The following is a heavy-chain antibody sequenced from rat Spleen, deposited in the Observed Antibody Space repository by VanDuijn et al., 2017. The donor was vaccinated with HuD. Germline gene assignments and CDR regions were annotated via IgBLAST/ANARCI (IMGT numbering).Heavy chain of an antibody. V-gene: IGHV5-58*01. CDR1: GFTFSRYW. CDR3: ATTPSRVMDA. CDR2: INADGGST. D-gene: IGHD3-5*01. Sequence: EVQLVETGGGFVQPGRSLKLSCVGSGFTFSRYWMYWIRQAPGKGLECVSSINADGGSTYYPDSVKGRFTISRNNAENTVYLQMVSLRSEDTATYYCATTPSRVMDAWGQGASVTVSS. J-gene: IGHJ4*01.